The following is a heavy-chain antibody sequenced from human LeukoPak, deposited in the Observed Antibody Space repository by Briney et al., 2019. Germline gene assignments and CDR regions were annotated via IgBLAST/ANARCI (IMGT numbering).Heavy chain of an antibody. V-gene: IGHV4-34*01. Sequence: PSETVSLTCAVYGGSFSGYYWTWIRQTPEKGLEWIGEMNPSGSTNYNPTLKSRVTISVDTSKNQFSLDLSSVTAADTAVCNCARGRQDVTMIVVVMTAVSYYLDVWGKATTVTVS. J-gene: IGHJ6*03. CDR1: GGSFSGYY. CDR3: ARGRQDVTMIVVVMTAVSYYLDV. D-gene: IGHD3-22*01. CDR2: MNPSGST.